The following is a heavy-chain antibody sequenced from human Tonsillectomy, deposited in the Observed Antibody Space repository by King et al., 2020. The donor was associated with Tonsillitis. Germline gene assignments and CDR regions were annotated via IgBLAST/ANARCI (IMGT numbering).Heavy chain of an antibody. D-gene: IGHD5-18*01. CDR2: IAYDGSNK. V-gene: IGHV3-30-3*01. CDR1: GFTFRTYA. CDR3: ARGGGGYSYINGFDI. Sequence: VQLVESGGGVVQPGRSLRLSCAASGFTFRTYAIHWVRQAPGKGLEWVTVIAYDGSNKYYADSVKGRFTISRDNSKNTVFLQMNSLRAEDTAVYYCARGGGGYSYINGFDIWGQGTMVTVSS. J-gene: IGHJ3*02.